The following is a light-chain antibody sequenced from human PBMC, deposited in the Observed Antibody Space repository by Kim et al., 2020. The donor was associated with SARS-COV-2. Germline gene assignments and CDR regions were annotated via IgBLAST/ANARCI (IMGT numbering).Light chain of an antibody. V-gene: IGLV1-51*01. J-gene: IGLJ1*01. CDR1: TSNVGSNY. CDR2: DNS. CDR3: GTWDNSLSAIV. Sequence: GQKVTISCSGSTSNVGSNYVSWYQQFPGAAPKLLIYDNSNRPSGIPDRFSGSRSGTSATLGITGLQTGDEADYYCGTWDNSLSAIVFGTGTKVTVL.